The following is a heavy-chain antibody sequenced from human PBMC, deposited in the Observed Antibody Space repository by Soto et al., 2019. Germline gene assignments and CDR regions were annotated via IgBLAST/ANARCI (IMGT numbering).Heavy chain of an antibody. CDR3: ARTGLRYVLYYFDY. Sequence: QVQLVESGGGVVQPGRSLRLSCAASGFTFSSYGMHWVRQAPGKGLEWVAVIWYDGSNKYYADSVKGRFTISRDNXMNTLYLQMNSLRAEDTAVYYCARTGLRYVLYYFDYWGQGTLVTVSS. CDR1: GFTFSSYG. V-gene: IGHV3-33*01. D-gene: IGHD4-17*01. CDR2: IWYDGSNK. J-gene: IGHJ4*02.